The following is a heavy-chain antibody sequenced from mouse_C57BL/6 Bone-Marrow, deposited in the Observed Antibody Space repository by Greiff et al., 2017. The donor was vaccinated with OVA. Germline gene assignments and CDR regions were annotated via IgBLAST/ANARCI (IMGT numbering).Heavy chain of an antibody. J-gene: IGHJ2*01. CDR2: ISDGGSYT. V-gene: IGHV5-4*01. D-gene: IGHD2-12*01. CDR3: ARGYDGDY. CDR1: GFTFSSYA. Sequence: DVHLVESGGGLVKPGGSLKLSCAASGFTFSSYAMSWVRQTPEKRLEWVATISDGGSYTYYPDNVKGRFTISRDNAKNNLYLQMSHLKSEDTAMYYCARGYDGDYWGQGTTLTVSS.